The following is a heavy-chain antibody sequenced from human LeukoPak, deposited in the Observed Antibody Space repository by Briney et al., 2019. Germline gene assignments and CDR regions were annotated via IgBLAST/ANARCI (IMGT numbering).Heavy chain of an antibody. V-gene: IGHV3-43D*03. J-gene: IGHJ4*02. CDR3: AKDIDDSSGLIDY. CDR1: GFTFDDYA. CDR2: ISWDGGST. D-gene: IGHD3-22*01. Sequence: PGGSLRLSCAASGFTFDDYAMHWVRQAPGKGLEGVSLISWDGGSTYYADSVKGRFTISRDNSKNSLYLQMNSLRAEDTALYYCAKDIDDSSGLIDYWGQGTLVTVSS.